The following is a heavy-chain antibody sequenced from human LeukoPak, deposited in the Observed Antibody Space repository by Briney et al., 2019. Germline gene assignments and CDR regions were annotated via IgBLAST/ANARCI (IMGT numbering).Heavy chain of an antibody. V-gene: IGHV3-15*01. D-gene: IGHD2-15*01. CDR1: GFTFSNAW. CDR2: IKSKTDGGTT. CDR3: TTDLRYCSGGSCYRADY. Sequence: GGSLRLSCAASGFTFSNAWMSWVRQAPGKGLEWVGRIKSKTDGGTTDYAAPVKGRFTISRDDSKNTLYLQMNSLRTEDTAVYYCTTDLRYCSGGSCYRADYWGQGTLVTVSS. J-gene: IGHJ4*02.